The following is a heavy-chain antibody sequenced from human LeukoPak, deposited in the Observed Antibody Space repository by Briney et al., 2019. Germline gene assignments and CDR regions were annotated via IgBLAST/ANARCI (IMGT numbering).Heavy chain of an antibody. CDR1: GGSIITGGYS. Sequence: SDTLSLTCAFSGGSIITGGYSWSWIRQPPGKTLEWIGYIYDSGRAYYNPSLKSRVTISVDTSKDQFSLKLSSVTAADTAVYYCARGRRGYSGYDVHYYYYMDVWGKGTTVTIPS. CDR2: IYDSGRA. V-gene: IGHV4-30-4*07. CDR3: ARGRRGYSGYDVHYYYYMDV. D-gene: IGHD5-12*01. J-gene: IGHJ6*03.